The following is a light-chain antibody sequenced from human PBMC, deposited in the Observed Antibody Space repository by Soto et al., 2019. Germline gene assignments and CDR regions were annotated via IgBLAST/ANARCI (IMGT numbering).Light chain of an antibody. CDR1: QTVSNL. CDR2: DAS. Sequence: EIVLTQSPVTLSLSPGERATLSCRASQTVSNLLAWYQQKPGQAPRLLIYDASRRVTGIPARFSGSGSGTDFTLTLSSLEPEDFAVYYCQQRAGSSTFGQGTRLEIK. CDR3: QQRAGSST. J-gene: IGKJ5*01. V-gene: IGKV3-11*01.